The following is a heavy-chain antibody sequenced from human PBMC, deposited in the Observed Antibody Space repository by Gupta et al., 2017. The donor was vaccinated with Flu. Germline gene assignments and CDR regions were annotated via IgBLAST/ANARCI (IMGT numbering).Heavy chain of an antibody. D-gene: IGHD1-20*01. V-gene: IGHV4-34*01. CDR2: INHSGST. J-gene: IGHJ3*02. Sequence: QVQLQQWGAGLLKPSETLSLTCAVYGGSFSGYYWVWIRQPPGKGLEWIGEINHSGSTNYNPSLKSRVTISVDTSKNQFSLKLSSVTAADTAVYYCARAPHYNWNDAGVGAFDIWGQGTMVTVSS. CDR1: GGSFSGYY. CDR3: ARAPHYNWNDAGVGAFDI.